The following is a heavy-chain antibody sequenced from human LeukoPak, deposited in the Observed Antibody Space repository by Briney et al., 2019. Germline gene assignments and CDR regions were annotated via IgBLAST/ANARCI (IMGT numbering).Heavy chain of an antibody. CDR3: ARGQGTVTTH. J-gene: IGHJ4*02. V-gene: IGHV4-34*01. Sequence: SETLSLTCAVSGGSFSGYYWTWIRQPPGKGVEWIGEINHSGSANYSPSLSSRVTISLDMSENQFSLKLTSVTAADTAVYYCARGQGTVTTHWGQGTLVTVSS. CDR2: INHSGSA. D-gene: IGHD4-17*01. CDR1: GGSFSGYY.